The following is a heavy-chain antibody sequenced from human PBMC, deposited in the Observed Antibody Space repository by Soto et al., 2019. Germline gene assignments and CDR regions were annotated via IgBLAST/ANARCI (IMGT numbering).Heavy chain of an antibody. D-gene: IGHD6-19*01. Sequence: SETLSLTCGIPGYSIRTYNWWVWIRQPPGKGLEWIGYIYYTGTTYYNLSLKSRVSMSIDTATDQFSLNLGSVTAADTAVYYCARTSRLKAGNLDYWGQGILVTVYS. CDR3: ARTSRLKAGNLDY. CDR2: IYYTGTT. CDR1: GYSIRTYNW. J-gene: IGHJ4*02. V-gene: IGHV4-28*01.